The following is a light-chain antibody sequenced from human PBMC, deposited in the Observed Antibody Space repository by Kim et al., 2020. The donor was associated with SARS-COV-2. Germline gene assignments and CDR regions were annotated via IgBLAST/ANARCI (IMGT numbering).Light chain of an antibody. V-gene: IGKV3-20*01. J-gene: IGKJ2*03. Sequence: SPGERATLPGRASQSVSDNYLAWYQQKPGQAPRLLIYGASSRATGIPDRFSGSGSGTDFTLTISRLEPEDFAVYYCQQYGSSPSYSFGQGTKLEI. CDR3: QQYGSSPSYS. CDR1: QSVSDNY. CDR2: GAS.